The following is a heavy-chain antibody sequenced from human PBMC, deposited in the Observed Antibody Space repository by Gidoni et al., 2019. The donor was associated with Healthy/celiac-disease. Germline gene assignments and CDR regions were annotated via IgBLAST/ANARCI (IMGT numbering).Heavy chain of an antibody. Sequence: QVQLQQWGAGLLKPSETLSLTCAVYGGSFSGYYWSWIRQPPGKGLEWIGEINHSGSTNYNPSLKSRVTISVDTSKNQFSLKLSSVTAAETAVYYCAILDSGHGPYYYGMDVWGKGTTVTVSS. CDR2: INHSGST. CDR3: AILDSGHGPYYYGMDV. CDR1: GGSFSGYY. J-gene: IGHJ6*04. D-gene: IGHD5-12*01. V-gene: IGHV4-34*01.